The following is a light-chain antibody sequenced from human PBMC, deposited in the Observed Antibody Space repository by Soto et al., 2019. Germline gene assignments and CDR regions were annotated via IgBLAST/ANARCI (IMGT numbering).Light chain of an antibody. J-gene: IGKJ2*01. CDR3: KHHKNWPE. V-gene: IGKV3-15*01. CDR2: GAS. CDR1: QNIRTN. Sequence: EIVMTQSPVTLSVSPGERATLSCRASQNIRTNLAWYQQKPGQAPRLLIYGASTRATGIPARFSGSGSGTEFILTINSLQSEDFAVYYCKHHKNWPEFGQGTKLEIK.